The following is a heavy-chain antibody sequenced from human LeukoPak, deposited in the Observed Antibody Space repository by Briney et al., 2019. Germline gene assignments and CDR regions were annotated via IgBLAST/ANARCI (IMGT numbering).Heavy chain of an antibody. Sequence: GGSLRLSCRASGFKVRDVWMSWIRQAPGRGLEWLGRIKSKSEGGTLDYVAPVKGRFIISRDDSKNTVSPQMNSLKTEDTAVYYCTTDPRHWGQGTAVTVSS. CDR2: IKSKSEGGTL. CDR3: TTDPRH. J-gene: IGHJ4*02. CDR1: GFKVRDVW. V-gene: IGHV3-15*01.